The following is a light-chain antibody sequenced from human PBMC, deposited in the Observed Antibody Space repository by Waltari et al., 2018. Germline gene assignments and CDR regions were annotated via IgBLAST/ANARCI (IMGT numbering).Light chain of an antibody. J-gene: IGLJ3*02. V-gene: IGLV4-69*01. CDR1: SGQSFYA. CDR3: QTWGNDIQV. CDR2: LNSDGSH. Sequence: QLVLTQSPSASASLGASVKLSCTLTSGQSFYAIAWHQKQPERGPRYLMRLNSDGSHTKGDGIPDRFSGSSSVTGRYLFISSLQSEDEADYYCQTWGNDIQVFGGGTMLTVL.